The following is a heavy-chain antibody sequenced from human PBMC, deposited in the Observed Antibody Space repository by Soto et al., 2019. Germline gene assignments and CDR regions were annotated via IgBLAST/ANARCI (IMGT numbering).Heavy chain of an antibody. CDR2: INAGNGNT. V-gene: IGHV1-3*01. CDR1: GYTFTSYA. CDR3: ARDLAPLYVILTGTTMDV. D-gene: IGHD3-9*01. Sequence: ASVKVSCKASGYTFTSYAMHWVRQAPGQRLEWMGWINAGNGNTKYSQKFQGRVTITRDTSASTAYMELSSLRSEDTAVYYCARDLAPLYVILTGTTMDVWGQGTTVTVSS. J-gene: IGHJ6*02.